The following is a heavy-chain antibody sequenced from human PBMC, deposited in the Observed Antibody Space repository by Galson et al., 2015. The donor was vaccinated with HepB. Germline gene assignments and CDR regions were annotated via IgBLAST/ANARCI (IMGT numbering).Heavy chain of an antibody. CDR2: IRSKAYGGTT. V-gene: IGHV3-49*04. Sequence: SLRLSCAASTFIFSTYSMNWVRQAPGKGLEWVGFIRSKAYGGTTEYAASVKGRFTISRDDSKSIAYLQMNSLKTEDTAVYYCTSSNWELLPFYDAFDIWGQGTMVTVSS. J-gene: IGHJ3*02. CDR3: TSSNWELLPFYDAFDI. CDR1: TFIFSTYS. D-gene: IGHD1-26*01.